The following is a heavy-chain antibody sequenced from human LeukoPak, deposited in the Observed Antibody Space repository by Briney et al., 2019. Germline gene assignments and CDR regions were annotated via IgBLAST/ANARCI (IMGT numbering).Heavy chain of an antibody. CDR3: ATRTRAVAGPALDY. CDR2: IYTSGST. V-gene: IGHV4-61*02. CDR1: GGSISSGSYY. J-gene: IGHJ4*02. Sequence: SQTLSLTCTVSGGSISSGSYYWSWIRQPAGKGLEWIGRIYTSGSTNYNPSLKSRVTISVDTSKDQFSLKLSSVTAADTAVYYCATRTRAVAGPALDYWGQGTLVTVSS. D-gene: IGHD6-19*01.